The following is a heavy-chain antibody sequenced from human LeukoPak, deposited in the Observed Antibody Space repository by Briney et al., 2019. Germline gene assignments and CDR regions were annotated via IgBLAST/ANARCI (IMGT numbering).Heavy chain of an antibody. CDR2: FSGSGVTA. D-gene: IGHD2-2*01. V-gene: IGHV3-23*01. J-gene: IGHJ4*02. CDR3: ARRSSRSFDY. CDR1: GFTFSSYA. Sequence: SGGSLRLSCVGSGFTFSSYAMRWVRQAPGKGLEWVSSFSGSGVTAYYADSVKGRFTISRDNAKNSLYLQMNSLRAEDTAVYYCARRSSRSFDYWGQGTLVTVSS.